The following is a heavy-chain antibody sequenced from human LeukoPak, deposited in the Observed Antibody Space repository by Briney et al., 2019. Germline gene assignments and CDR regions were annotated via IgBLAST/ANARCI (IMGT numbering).Heavy chain of an antibody. CDR3: AREPAAKTLEFDP. CDR1: GGSFSGYY. V-gene: IGHV4-34*01. D-gene: IGHD2-2*01. Sequence: SETLSLTCAVYGGSFSGYYWSWIRQPPGKGLEWIGEINHSGSTNYNPSLKSRVTISVDTSKNQFSLKLSSVTAADTAVYYCAREPAAKTLEFDPWGQGTLVTVSS. J-gene: IGHJ5*02. CDR2: INHSGST.